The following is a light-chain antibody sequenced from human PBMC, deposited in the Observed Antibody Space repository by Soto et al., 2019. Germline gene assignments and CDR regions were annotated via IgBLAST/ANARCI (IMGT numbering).Light chain of an antibody. CDR2: DDN. CDR1: SSNIGGNS. Sequence: HSVVAHPHSVSSAPGQKVTISCSGSSSNIGGNSVSCIQQLPGTAPKLLIYDDNKRPSGIPDRFSGSKSGTSATLGITGLQTGEGADYYCGSWDSSLSEYDFGTGTKV. V-gene: IGLV1-51*01. J-gene: IGLJ1*01. CDR3: GSWDSSLSEYD.